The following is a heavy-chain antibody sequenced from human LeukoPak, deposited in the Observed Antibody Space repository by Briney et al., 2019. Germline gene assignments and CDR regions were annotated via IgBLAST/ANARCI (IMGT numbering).Heavy chain of an antibody. Sequence: ASVKVSCKASGYTFTNYAISWVRQAPGQGLEWMGWISAYNGNTNYAQNLQGRVTMTTDTSTSTAYMELRSLTSDDTAVYYCARDSKASSWYQALGNYWGQGTLVTVSS. CDR2: ISAYNGNT. CDR1: GYTFTNYA. V-gene: IGHV1-18*01. CDR3: ARDSKASSWYQALGNY. D-gene: IGHD6-13*01. J-gene: IGHJ4*02.